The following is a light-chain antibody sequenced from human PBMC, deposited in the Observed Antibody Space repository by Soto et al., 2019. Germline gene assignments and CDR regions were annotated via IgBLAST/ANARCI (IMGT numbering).Light chain of an antibody. J-gene: IGLJ3*02. Sequence: QSVLTQPPSVSATPGQRVTISCSGSSSNVGSHYVYWYQQLSGTAPKLLIYNNGQRPSGVPDRFSDSKSGTSASLAISGLRSEDEADYYCAAWDDSLGSRLFGGGTKVTVL. CDR1: SSNVGSHY. CDR3: AAWDDSLGSRL. CDR2: NNG. V-gene: IGLV1-47*01.